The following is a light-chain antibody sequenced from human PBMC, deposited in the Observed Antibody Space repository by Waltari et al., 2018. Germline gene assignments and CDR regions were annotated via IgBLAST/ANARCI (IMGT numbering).Light chain of an antibody. CDR2: GAS. CDR1: QSVSSSY. V-gene: IGKV3-20*01. CDR3: QQYGSSPRS. J-gene: IGKJ1*01. Sequence: EIVLTQSPGTLALSPGERATPSCRASQSVSSSYLAWYQQKPGQAPTRLIYGASSRATGIPDRFSGSGSGTDFTLTISSLEPEDFAVYYCQQYGSSPRSFGQGTKVEIK.